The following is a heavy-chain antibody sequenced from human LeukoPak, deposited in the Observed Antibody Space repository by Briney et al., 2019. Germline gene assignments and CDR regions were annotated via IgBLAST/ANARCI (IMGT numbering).Heavy chain of an antibody. D-gene: IGHD3-3*01. Sequence: PGGSLRLSCAASGFTFSNAWMSWVRQAPGKGLEWVASIKHDGSEKYYVDSVRGRFTISRDNTMNSLYLQMSSLRAEDTAVYYCATDRGWRTSGYYLYYFEYWGQGTLVTFSS. V-gene: IGHV3-7*01. J-gene: IGHJ4*02. CDR3: ATDRGWRTSGYYLYYFEY. CDR2: IKHDGSEK. CDR1: GFTFSNAW.